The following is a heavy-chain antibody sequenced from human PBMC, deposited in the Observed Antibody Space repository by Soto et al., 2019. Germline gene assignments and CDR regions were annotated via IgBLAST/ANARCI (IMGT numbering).Heavy chain of an antibody. Sequence: QVQLVESGGGVVQPGRSLRLSCAASGFTFSSYGMHWVRQAPGKGLEWVAVISYDGSNKYYADSVKGRFTISRDNSKNTLYLQMNSLRAEDTAVYYCAKDRRAHNTAMPHWGQGTLVTVSS. CDR2: ISYDGSNK. CDR3: AKDRRAHNTAMPH. J-gene: IGHJ4*02. D-gene: IGHD5-18*01. CDR1: GFTFSSYG. V-gene: IGHV3-30*18.